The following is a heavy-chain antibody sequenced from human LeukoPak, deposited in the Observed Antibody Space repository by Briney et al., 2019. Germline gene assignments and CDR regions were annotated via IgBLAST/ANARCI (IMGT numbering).Heavy chain of an antibody. Sequence: SVKVSCKASGYTFTGYYMHWVRQAPGQGLEWMGGIIPIFGTANYAQKFQGRVTITADESTSTAYMELSSLRSEDTAVYYCARGGYSYGSYDYWGQGTLVTVSS. CDR1: GYTFTGYY. J-gene: IGHJ4*02. CDR2: IIPIFGTA. V-gene: IGHV1-69*13. D-gene: IGHD5-18*01. CDR3: ARGGYSYGSYDY.